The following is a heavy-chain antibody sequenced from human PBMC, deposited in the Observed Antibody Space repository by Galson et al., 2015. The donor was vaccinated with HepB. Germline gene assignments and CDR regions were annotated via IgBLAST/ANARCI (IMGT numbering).Heavy chain of an antibody. D-gene: IGHD6-13*01. CDR3: ALSREQLVLFGDAFNV. CDR2: IIPMFGAA. Sequence: SVKVSCKASGGTFSNYAVSWVRQAPGQGLEWMGRIIPMFGAANYAQKLQGRVMITADESTNTAYMELSSLRSEDTAVYYCALSREQLVLFGDAFNVWGQGTMVTVSS. J-gene: IGHJ3*01. V-gene: IGHV1-69*13. CDR1: GGTFSNYA.